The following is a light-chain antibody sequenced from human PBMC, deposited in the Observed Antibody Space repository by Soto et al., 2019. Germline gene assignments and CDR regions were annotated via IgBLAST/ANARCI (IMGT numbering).Light chain of an antibody. CDR3: QQLDNFPRK. CDR1: QGIGND. CDR2: ATS. V-gene: IGKV1-6*01. Sequence: AIQMTQSPSSLSASVGDRITITCRASQGIGNDLGWFQQKPGKAPKVLIYATSSLQSGVPSRFSGSGPGTEFTLTISSLQPEDFATYFCQQLDNFPRKFGQGTKVDIK. J-gene: IGKJ1*01.